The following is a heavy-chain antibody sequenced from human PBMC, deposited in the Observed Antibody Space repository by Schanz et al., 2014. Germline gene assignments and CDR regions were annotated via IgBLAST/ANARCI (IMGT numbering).Heavy chain of an antibody. V-gene: IGHV3-11*05. CDR1: GFSFSDYS. D-gene: IGHD6-19*01. CDR3: ASSRSSSGNYDY. CDR2: VSSNNIYT. Sequence: VQLVESGGGLVKPGGSLRLSCAASGFSFSDYSMTWIRQAPGKGLEWVSYVSSNNIYTKYADSVRGRFTISRDNAKNSLFLQMNSLSAEDTAIYHCASSRSSSGNYDYWGQGNLVTVSS. J-gene: IGHJ4*02.